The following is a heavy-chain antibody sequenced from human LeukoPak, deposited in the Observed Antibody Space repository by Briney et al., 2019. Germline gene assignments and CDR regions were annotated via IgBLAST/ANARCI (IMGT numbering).Heavy chain of an antibody. CDR1: GFTFSSYW. J-gene: IGHJ5*02. D-gene: IGHD3-3*01. CDR2: INTDGSST. Sequence: GGSLRLSCAASGFTFSSYWMHWVRQAPGKGLVWVSRINTDGSSTSYADSVKGRFTISRDNAQNTLYLQMNSLRAEDTAVYYCARVRGQSTYDFWSGPPNWFDPWGQGTLVTVSS. CDR3: ARVRGQSTYDFWSGPPNWFDP. V-gene: IGHV3-74*01.